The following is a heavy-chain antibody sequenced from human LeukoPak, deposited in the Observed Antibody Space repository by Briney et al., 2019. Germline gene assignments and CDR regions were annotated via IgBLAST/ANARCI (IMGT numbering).Heavy chain of an antibody. CDR3: ARMSGYCSRTSCYTPPFDY. J-gene: IGHJ4*02. V-gene: IGHV3-7*01. D-gene: IGHD2-2*02. CDR1: GFTFSCYW. CDR2: IKQDGSEK. Sequence: GGSLRLSCAASGFTFSCYWMSWVRQAPGKGLEWVANIKQDGSEKYYVDSVKGRFTISRDNAKNSLYLQMNSLRAEDTAVYYCARMSGYCSRTSCYTPPFDYWGQGTLVTVSS.